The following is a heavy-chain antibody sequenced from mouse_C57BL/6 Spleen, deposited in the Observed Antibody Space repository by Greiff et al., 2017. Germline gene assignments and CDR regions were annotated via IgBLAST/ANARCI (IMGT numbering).Heavy chain of an antibody. D-gene: IGHD1-1*01. Sequence: EVKLMESGGGLVKPGGSLKLSCAASGFTFSSYAMSWVRQTPEKRLEWVATISDGGSYTYYPDNVKGRFTISSDNAKNNLYLQMSHLKSEDTAMYYCARDRNYGSSFAYWGQGTLVTVSA. CDR3: ARDRNYGSSFAY. J-gene: IGHJ3*01. CDR1: GFTFSSYA. V-gene: IGHV5-4*01. CDR2: ISDGGSYT.